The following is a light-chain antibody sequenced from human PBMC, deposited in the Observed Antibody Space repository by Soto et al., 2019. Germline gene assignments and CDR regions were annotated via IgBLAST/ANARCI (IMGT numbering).Light chain of an antibody. J-gene: IGKJ5*01. CDR3: QQRSNWPIT. Sequence: EVVGRQSRTTLSLTPVESATLSCRASQSVSSYLAWYQQKPGQAPRLLIYDASNRATGIPARFSGSGSGTDFTLTISSLEPEDFAVYYCQQRSNWPITFGQGTRLENK. V-gene: IGKV3-11*01. CDR1: QSVSSY. CDR2: DAS.